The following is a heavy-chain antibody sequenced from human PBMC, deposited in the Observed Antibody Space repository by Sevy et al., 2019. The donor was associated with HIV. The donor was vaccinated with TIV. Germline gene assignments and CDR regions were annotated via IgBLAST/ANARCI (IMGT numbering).Heavy chain of an antibody. J-gene: IGHJ1*01. CDR2: ITPSGDT. CDR1: GGSFSGYY. CDR3: AGGGTTRPPLLYSGSHLPRDENLHL. Sequence: SQTLSLTCAVYGGSFSGYYWNWIRQPPGMGLEWIGEITPSGDTNYSPSLKSRVTISLDTSKNQFSLRLSSVTAAATAACYCAGGGTTRPPLLYSGSHLPRDENLHLWGQGTLVTVSS. D-gene: IGHD1-26*01. V-gene: IGHV4-34*01.